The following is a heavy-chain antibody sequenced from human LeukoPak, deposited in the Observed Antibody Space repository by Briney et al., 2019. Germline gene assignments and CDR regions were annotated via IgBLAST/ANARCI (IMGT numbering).Heavy chain of an antibody. Sequence: PGGSLRLSCAASGFSFSCMNWVRQAPGQGLEWVASISSTTSYIYEAYSIKGRFSISRDNAENSLYLQMNSLRAEDTAVYYCARAAIAAARIYYYMDVWGKGTTVTVSS. CDR3: ARAAIAAARIYYYMDV. V-gene: IGHV3-21*01. D-gene: IGHD6-13*01. J-gene: IGHJ6*03. CDR2: ISSTTSYI. CDR1: GFSFSC.